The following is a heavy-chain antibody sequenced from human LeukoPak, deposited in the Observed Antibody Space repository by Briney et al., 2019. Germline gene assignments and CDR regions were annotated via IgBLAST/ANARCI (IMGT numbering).Heavy chain of an antibody. J-gene: IGHJ4*02. Sequence: NPGGSLRLSCAASGFTFSNAWMSWVRQAPGKGLEWVGRIKSKTDGGTTDYAAPVKGRFTISRDDSKNTLYLQMNSLKTEDTAVYYCTTDVIPYYYDSSGYFDIDYWGQGTLVTVSS. CDR3: TTDVIPYYYDSSGYFDIDY. D-gene: IGHD3-22*01. CDR2: IKSKTDGGTT. V-gene: IGHV3-15*01. CDR1: GFTFSNAW.